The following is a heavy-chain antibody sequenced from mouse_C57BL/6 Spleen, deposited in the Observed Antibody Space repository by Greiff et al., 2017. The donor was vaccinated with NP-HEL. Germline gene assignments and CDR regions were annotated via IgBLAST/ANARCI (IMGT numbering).Heavy chain of an antibody. Sequence: QVQLKQPGAELVKPGASVKLSCKASGYTFTSYWMHWVKQRPGQGLEWIGMIHPNSGSTNYNEKFKSKATLTVDKSSSTAYMQLSSLTSEDSAVYYCAREGNYGWFAYWGQGTLVTVSA. CDR3: AREGNYGWFAY. J-gene: IGHJ3*01. V-gene: IGHV1-64*01. D-gene: IGHD1-1*01. CDR2: IHPNSGST. CDR1: GYTFTSYW.